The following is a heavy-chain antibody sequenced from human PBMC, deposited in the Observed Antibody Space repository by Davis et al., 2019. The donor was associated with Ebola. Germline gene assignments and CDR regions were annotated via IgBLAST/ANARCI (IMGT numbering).Heavy chain of an antibody. Sequence: ASVKVSCKASGYIFTSYAMHWVRQAPGQRLEWMGWINGGNGDTKYSRKFRDRVTITRDTSASTAYMELSSLRSEDTAVYYCARDVYSSSSDYFDYWGQGTLVTVSS. J-gene: IGHJ4*02. D-gene: IGHD6-6*01. CDR2: INGGNGDT. CDR1: GYIFTSYA. V-gene: IGHV1-3*01. CDR3: ARDVYSSSSDYFDY.